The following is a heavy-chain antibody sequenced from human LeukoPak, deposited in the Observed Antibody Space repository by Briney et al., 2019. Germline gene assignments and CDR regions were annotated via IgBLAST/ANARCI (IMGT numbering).Heavy chain of an antibody. CDR1: GFTFSTYA. Sequence: PGGSLRLSCAASGFTFSTYAMSWVRQAPGRGLEWVSAISGSSDTTYYAGSVKGRFTISRDNSKNTLYLQMNSLRAEDTAVYYCANREGGYTYDPFHYWGQGTLVTVSS. CDR2: ISGSSDTT. D-gene: IGHD5-18*01. J-gene: IGHJ4*02. CDR3: ANREGGYTYDPFHY. V-gene: IGHV3-23*01.